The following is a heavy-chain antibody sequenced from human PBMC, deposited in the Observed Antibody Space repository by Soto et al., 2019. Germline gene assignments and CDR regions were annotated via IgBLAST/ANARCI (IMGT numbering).Heavy chain of an antibody. CDR3: TSLYYGH. V-gene: IGHV3-15*01. CDR1: EFTFTYAW. Sequence: EVQLVESGGDLVKPGGSLRLSCAASEFTFTYAWMSWVRQAPGKGLEWVGRIKSKTDGGTTDYAAPVKGRFTISRDESQNTLYLQMNSLKPEDTAVYYCTSLYYGHWGQGTLVTVSA. D-gene: IGHD3-16*02. J-gene: IGHJ4*02. CDR2: IKSKTDGGTT.